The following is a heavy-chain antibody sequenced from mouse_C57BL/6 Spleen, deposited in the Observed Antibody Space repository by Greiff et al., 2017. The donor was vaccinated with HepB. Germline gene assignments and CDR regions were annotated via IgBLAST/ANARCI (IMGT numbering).Heavy chain of an antibody. D-gene: IGHD2-1*01. CDR1: GYAFSSSW. Sequence: QVQLKQSGPELVKPGASVKISCKASGYAFSSSWMNWVKQRPGKGLEWIGRIYPGDGDTNYNGKFKGKATLTADKSSSTAYMQLSSLTSEDSAVYFCARNGGNYSYWYFDVWGTGTTVTVSS. J-gene: IGHJ1*03. CDR3: ARNGGNYSYWYFDV. CDR2: IYPGDGDT. V-gene: IGHV1-82*01.